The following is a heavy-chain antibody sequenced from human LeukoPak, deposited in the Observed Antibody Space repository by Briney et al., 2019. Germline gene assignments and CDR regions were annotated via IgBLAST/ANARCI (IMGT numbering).Heavy chain of an antibody. CDR2: IIPIFGTA. D-gene: IGHD4-17*01. CDR3: ARDLDYGDYGYAFDI. CDR1: GGTFSSHA. Sequence: SVKVSCKASGGTFSSHAISWVRQAPGQGLEWMGGIIPIFGTANYAQKFQGRVTITADESTSTAYMELSSLRSEDTAVYYCARDLDYGDYGYAFDIWGQGTMVTVSS. J-gene: IGHJ3*02. V-gene: IGHV1-69*13.